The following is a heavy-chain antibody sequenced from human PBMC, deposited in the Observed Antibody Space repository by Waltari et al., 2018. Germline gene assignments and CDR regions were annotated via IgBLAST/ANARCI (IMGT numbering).Heavy chain of an antibody. V-gene: IGHV1-69-2*01. Sequence: EVQLVQSGAEVKKPGATVKISCKASGYTFTDYYMHWVQQAPGKGLEWMGRVEPEDGETIYAEKFQGRVTITADTSTDTAYMELSSLRSEDTAVYYCATLATGYYDFWSGANFDYWGQGTLVTVSS. J-gene: IGHJ4*02. D-gene: IGHD3-3*01. CDR1: GYTFTDYY. CDR2: VEPEDGET. CDR3: ATLATGYYDFWSGANFDY.